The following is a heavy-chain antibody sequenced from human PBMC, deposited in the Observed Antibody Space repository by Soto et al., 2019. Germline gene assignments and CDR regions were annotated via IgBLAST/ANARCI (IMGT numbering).Heavy chain of an antibody. Sequence: QVQLVQSGAEVKKPGASVKVSCKASGYTFTSYGISWVRQAPGQGLEWMGWISANNGNTKYAQKPQGRVTMTTHTSTSTAYMELRSLRSDDTAVHYCSRDLHVGALDYWGQGTLVSVSS. CDR1: GYTFTSYG. CDR2: ISANNGNT. CDR3: SRDLHVGALDY. V-gene: IGHV1-18*01. D-gene: IGHD1-26*01. J-gene: IGHJ4*02.